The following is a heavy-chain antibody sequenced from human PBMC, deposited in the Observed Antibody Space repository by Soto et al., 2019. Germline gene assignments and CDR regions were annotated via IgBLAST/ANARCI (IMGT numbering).Heavy chain of an antibody. Sequence: EVQLVESGGGLVKPGGSLRLSCAASGFTFSTYSMNWVRQAPGKGLEWVSSIGGSSTSIYYADSVKGRFTVSRDNAKNSVLLQMNSLRVEDTAVYYWAREGSAMPQAFDFWGQGTLVTVSS. CDR1: GFTFSTYS. CDR2: IGGSSTSI. J-gene: IGHJ4*02. CDR3: AREGSAMPQAFDF. D-gene: IGHD2-2*01. V-gene: IGHV3-21*01.